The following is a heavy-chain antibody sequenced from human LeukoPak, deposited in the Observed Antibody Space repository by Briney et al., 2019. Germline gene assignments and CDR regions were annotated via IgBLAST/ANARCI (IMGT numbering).Heavy chain of an antibody. D-gene: IGHD3-22*01. Sequence: GGSLRLSCAASGFTFSSYSMSWVRQAAGEGLEWVSYISSSGTIYYADSVKARFTISRDNAKNSLYLQMNSVRTEGTAVYYCARDLWNSSGYYYDYWGQGTLVTVSS. V-gene: IGHV3-48*04. CDR1: GFTFSSYS. CDR3: ARDLWNSSGYYYDY. J-gene: IGHJ4*02. CDR2: ISSSGTI.